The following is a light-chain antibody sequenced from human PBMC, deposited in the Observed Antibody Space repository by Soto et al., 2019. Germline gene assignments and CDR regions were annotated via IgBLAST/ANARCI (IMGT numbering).Light chain of an antibody. CDR2: DAS. V-gene: IGKV3-11*01. CDR1: QSVSSY. CDR3: QQYNNWPWT. J-gene: IGKJ1*01. Sequence: EIVLTQSPATLSLPPGEGATLSCRASQSVSSYLAWYQQKPGQAPRLLIYDASNRATGIPARFSGSGSGTDFTLTISSLQSEDLAVYYCQQYNNWPWTVGQGTKVEIK.